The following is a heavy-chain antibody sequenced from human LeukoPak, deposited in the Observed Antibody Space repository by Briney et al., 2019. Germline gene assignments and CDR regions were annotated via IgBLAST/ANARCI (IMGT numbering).Heavy chain of an antibody. Sequence: PSETLSLTCTVSGGSISSSSYYWGWIRQPPGEGLEWIGSIYYSGSTYYNPSLKSRVTISVDTSKNQFSLKLSSVTAADTAVYYCASIAAAGPKYFDYWGQGTLVTVSS. CDR1: GGSISSSSYY. D-gene: IGHD6-13*01. V-gene: IGHV4-39*01. J-gene: IGHJ4*02. CDR3: ASIAAAGPKYFDY. CDR2: IYYSGST.